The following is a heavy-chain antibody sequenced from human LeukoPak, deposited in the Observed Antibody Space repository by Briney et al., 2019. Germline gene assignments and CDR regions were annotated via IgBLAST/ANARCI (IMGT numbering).Heavy chain of an antibody. Sequence: ASVKVSCKASGYTFTSYGISWVRQAPGQGLEWMGWISAYNVNTNYAQKLQGRVTITTDTSTSTAYMELRSLRSDDTAVYYCARAGASSWNNWFDPWGQGTAVTVSS. CDR3: ARAGASSWNNWFDP. V-gene: IGHV1-18*01. CDR2: ISAYNVNT. D-gene: IGHD6-13*01. CDR1: GYTFTSYG. J-gene: IGHJ5*02.